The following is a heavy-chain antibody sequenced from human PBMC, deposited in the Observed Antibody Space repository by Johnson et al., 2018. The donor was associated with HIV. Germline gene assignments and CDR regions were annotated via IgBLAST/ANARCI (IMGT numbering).Heavy chain of an antibody. CDR3: ARDKCSGGSCYDDDAFDI. CDR2: IGTAGDT. Sequence: VQLVESGGGLVQPGGSLRLSCAASGFTFSSYDMHWVRQATGKGLEWVSTIGTAGDTYYPGSVKGRFTVSREDAKNSLYLQMNSLRAEDTDVYYCARDKCSGGSCYDDDAFDIWGQGTMVTVSS. V-gene: IGHV3-13*01. CDR1: GFTFSSYD. J-gene: IGHJ3*02. D-gene: IGHD2-15*01.